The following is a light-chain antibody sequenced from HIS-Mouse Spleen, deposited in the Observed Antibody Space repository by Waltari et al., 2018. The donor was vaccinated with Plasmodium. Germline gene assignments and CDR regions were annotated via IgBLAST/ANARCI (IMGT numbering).Light chain of an antibody. CDR2: QDS. V-gene: IGLV3-1*01. J-gene: IGLJ2*01. Sequence: SYELTQPPSVSVSPGQTASITCSGDKLGYKYACWYQQKPGQSHVLVIYQDSKRPSGIPGRVAGSNSGNTATLTISGTQAMDEADYYCQAWDSSTVVFGGGTKLTVL. CDR1: KLGYKY. CDR3: QAWDSSTVV.